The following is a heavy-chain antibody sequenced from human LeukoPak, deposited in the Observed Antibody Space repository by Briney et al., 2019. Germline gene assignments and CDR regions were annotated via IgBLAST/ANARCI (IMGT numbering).Heavy chain of an antibody. CDR3: ARNYGSGKVLGKNWFDP. D-gene: IGHD3-10*01. J-gene: IGHJ5*02. V-gene: IGHV4-34*01. CDR2: INHSGST. Sequence: SETLSLTCAAYGGSFSGYYWSWIRQPPGKGLEWIGEINHSGSTNYNPSLKSRVTISVDTSKNQFSLKLSSVTAADTAVYYCARNYGSGKVLGKNWFDPWGQGTLVTVSS. CDR1: GGSFSGYY.